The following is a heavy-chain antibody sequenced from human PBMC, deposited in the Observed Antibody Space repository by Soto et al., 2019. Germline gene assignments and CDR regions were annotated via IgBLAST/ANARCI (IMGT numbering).Heavy chain of an antibody. CDR3: ARARIAARFDP. V-gene: IGHV1-18*01. CDR2: ISAYNGNT. J-gene: IGHJ5*02. CDR1: GYTFTSYG. D-gene: IGHD6-6*01. Sequence: ASVKVSCKASGYTFTSYGISWVRQAPGQGLEWMGCISAYNGNTNYAQKLQGRVTMTTDTSASTAYMELRSLRSDDTAVYYCARARIAARFDPWGQGTLVTVSS.